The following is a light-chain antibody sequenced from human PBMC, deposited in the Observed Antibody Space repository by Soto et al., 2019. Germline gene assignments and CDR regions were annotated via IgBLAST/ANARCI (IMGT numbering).Light chain of an antibody. CDR1: QDISNR. J-gene: IGKJ4*01. V-gene: IGKV1D-12*01. CDR2: AAS. CDR3: QQGNSFPLT. Sequence: DIQMTQSPSSVSASVGDRVTITCRASQDISNRLAWYQQKPGKAPKLLVYAASNLQSGVPSRFSGLGSGTHFSLTISSLQPEDFATYFCQQGNSFPLTFDGGTKVEI.